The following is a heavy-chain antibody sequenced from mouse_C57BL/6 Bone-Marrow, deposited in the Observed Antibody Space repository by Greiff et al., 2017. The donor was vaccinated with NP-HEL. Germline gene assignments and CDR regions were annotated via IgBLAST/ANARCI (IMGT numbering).Heavy chain of an antibody. J-gene: IGHJ2*01. CDR2: INPNYGTT. D-gene: IGHD1-1*01. Sequence: EVQLQESGPELVKPGASVKISCKASGYSFTDYNMNWVKQSNGKSLEWIGVINPNYGTTTYNQKFKGKAILTADQSSSTAYMELSSLTSEDSAVYYCTRPTTGYGYWGQGTTVTVSA. CDR1: GYSFTDYN. CDR3: TRPTTGYGY. V-gene: IGHV1-39*01.